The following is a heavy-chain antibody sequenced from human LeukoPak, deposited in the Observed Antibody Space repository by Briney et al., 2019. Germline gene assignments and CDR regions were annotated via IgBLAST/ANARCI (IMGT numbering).Heavy chain of an antibody. CDR2: INHSGST. J-gene: IGHJ3*02. CDR3: ARGAYSSGWYSFSSHAFDI. D-gene: IGHD6-19*01. Sequence: SETLSLTCAVYGGSFSGYYWSWIRQPPGKGLECIGEINHSGSTNYNPSLKSRVTISVDTSTNQFSLKLSSVTAADTAVYYCARGAYSSGWYSFSSHAFDIWGQGTMVTVSS. V-gene: IGHV4-34*01. CDR1: GGSFSGYY.